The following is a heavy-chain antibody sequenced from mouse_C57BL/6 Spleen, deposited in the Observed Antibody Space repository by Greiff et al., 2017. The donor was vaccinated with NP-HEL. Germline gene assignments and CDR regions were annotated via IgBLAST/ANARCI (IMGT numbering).Heavy chain of an antibody. CDR2: INPGSGGT. V-gene: IGHV1-54*01. J-gene: IGHJ1*03. D-gene: IGHD1-1*01. Sequence: QVQLKQSGAELVRPGTSVKVSCKASGYAFTNYLIEWVKQRPGQGLEWIGVINPGSGGTNYNEKFKGKATLTADKSSSTAYMQLSRLTSEDSAVYFCATTVVATRYFDVWGTGTTVTVSS. CDR1: GYAFTNYL. CDR3: ATTVVATRYFDV.